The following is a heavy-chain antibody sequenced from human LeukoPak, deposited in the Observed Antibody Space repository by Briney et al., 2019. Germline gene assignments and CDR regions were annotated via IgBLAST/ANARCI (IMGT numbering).Heavy chain of an antibody. J-gene: IGHJ4*02. CDR2: ISGSGGST. CDR1: EFTFSSYG. D-gene: IGHD3-10*01. V-gene: IGHV3-23*01. Sequence: GGSLRLSCAASEFTFSSYGMSWVRQAPGKGLEWVSSISGSGGSTQYADSVQGRFAISRDNSKNTLYLQMNSLRVEDTAVYYCAKTMHYGSGSYSALYFDYWGQGTLVTVSS. CDR3: AKTMHYGSGSYSALYFDY.